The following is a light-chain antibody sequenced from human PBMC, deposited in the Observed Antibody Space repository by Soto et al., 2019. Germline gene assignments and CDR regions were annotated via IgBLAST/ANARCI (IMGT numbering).Light chain of an antibody. V-gene: IGKV3D-20*02. CDR2: DAS. CDR1: QSVTSNA. J-gene: IGKJ3*01. CDR3: QQSYSTLT. Sequence: EIVLTQSPGTLSLSPGERATLSCRASQSVTSNALAWYQQKPGQAPRLLIYDASNRATGIPDRFSGSGSGTDFTLTISSLQPEDFATYYCQQSYSTLTFGPGTKVDIK.